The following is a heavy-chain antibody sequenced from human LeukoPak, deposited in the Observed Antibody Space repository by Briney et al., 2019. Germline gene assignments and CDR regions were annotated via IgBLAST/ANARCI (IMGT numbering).Heavy chain of an antibody. J-gene: IGHJ3*02. Sequence: GGSLRLSCAASGFTFSSYAMHWVRQAPGKGLEWVAVISYDGSNKYYADSVKGRFTISRDNSKNTLCLQMNSLRAEDTAVYYCARGVGIVVVITTQPGAFDIWGQGTMVTVSS. CDR2: ISYDGSNK. D-gene: IGHD3-22*01. CDR1: GFTFSSYA. V-gene: IGHV3-30-3*01. CDR3: ARGVGIVVVITTQPGAFDI.